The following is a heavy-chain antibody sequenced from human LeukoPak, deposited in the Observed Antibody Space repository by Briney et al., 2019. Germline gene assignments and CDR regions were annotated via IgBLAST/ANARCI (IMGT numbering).Heavy chain of an antibody. CDR3: ARAHSSSWYWAFDI. J-gene: IGHJ3*02. Sequence: GGSLRLSCTASGFKFDDYGMSWVRQAPGKGLEWVSGINWNGGSTGYADSVKGRFTISRDNAKNSLYLQMNSLRAEDTALYYCARAHSSSWYWAFDIWGQGTMVTVSS. CDR1: GFKFDDYG. D-gene: IGHD6-13*01. CDR2: INWNGGST. V-gene: IGHV3-20*04.